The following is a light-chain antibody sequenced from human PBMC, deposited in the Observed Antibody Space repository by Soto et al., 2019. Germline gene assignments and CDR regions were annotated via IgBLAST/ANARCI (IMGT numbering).Light chain of an antibody. CDR1: QSISRSD. CDR3: EQYRSSPS. CDR2: ATS. Sequence: MGIAQAPGCLVKTMSERATLSCRASQSISRSDLAWYQHRPGQSPRLLIYATSSRATGIPDRFTGGGAGTGFTLTISRLEPEESAVYYSEQYRSSPSFAGRTKVDI. V-gene: IGKV3-20*01. J-gene: IGKJ4*01.